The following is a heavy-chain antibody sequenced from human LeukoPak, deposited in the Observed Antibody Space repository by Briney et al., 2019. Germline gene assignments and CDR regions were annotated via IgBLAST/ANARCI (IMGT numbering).Heavy chain of an antibody. V-gene: IGHV4-34*01. Sequence: SETLSLTCAVYGESFSGYYWSWIRQPPGKGLEWIGEINHSGSTNYNPSLKSRVTISVDTSKNQFSLKLSSVTAADTAVYYCARRNPSYGSGSVDYWGQGTLVTVFS. CDR1: GESFSGYY. CDR3: ARRNPSYGSGSVDY. D-gene: IGHD3-10*01. CDR2: INHSGST. J-gene: IGHJ4*02.